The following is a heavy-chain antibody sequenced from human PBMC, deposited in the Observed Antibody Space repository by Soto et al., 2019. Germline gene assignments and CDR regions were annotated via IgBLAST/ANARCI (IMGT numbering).Heavy chain of an antibody. CDR1: GFTFSYYY. CDR2: ISSSSSYT. Sequence: GGSLRLSCAASGFTFSYYYMSWIRQSPGKGLEWVSYISSSSSYTNYADSVKGRFTISRDNAKNSLYLQMNSLRAEDTAVYYCARVPLSGSSWYVPQGGYWFDPWGQGTLVTVSS. CDR3: ARVPLSGSSWYVPQGGYWFDP. D-gene: IGHD6-13*01. V-gene: IGHV3-11*06. J-gene: IGHJ5*02.